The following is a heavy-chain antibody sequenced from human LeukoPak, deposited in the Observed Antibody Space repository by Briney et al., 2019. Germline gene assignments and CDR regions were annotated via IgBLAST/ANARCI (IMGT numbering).Heavy chain of an antibody. D-gene: IGHD2-21*01. J-gene: IGHJ4*02. V-gene: IGHV3-72*01. CDR1: GFILSDHY. Sequence: PGGSLRLSCAGSGFILSDHYMDWVRQAPGKGLEWVGRTRNRDNNYRTDYAASVKGRFTILRDDSENSLYLQMNTLKTEDTAVYYCAGAGDYYSTGDYWGQGTLVTVSS. CDR3: AGAGDYYSTGDY. CDR2: TRNRDNNYRT.